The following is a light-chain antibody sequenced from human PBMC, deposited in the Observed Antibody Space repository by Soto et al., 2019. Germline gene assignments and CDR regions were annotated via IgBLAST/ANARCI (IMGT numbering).Light chain of an antibody. CDR3: CSYAGSSKAAL. Sequence: QSALTQPASVSGSPGQSITISCTGTSSDVGSYNLVSWYQQHPGKAPQLMIYEVSKRPSGVPNRFSGSKSGNTASLTISGLQAEDEADYCCCSYAGSSKAALFGGGTKLTVL. CDR1: SSDVGSYNL. J-gene: IGLJ2*01. V-gene: IGLV2-23*02. CDR2: EVS.